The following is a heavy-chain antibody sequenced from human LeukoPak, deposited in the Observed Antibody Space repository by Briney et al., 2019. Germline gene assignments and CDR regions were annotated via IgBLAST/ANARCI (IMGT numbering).Heavy chain of an antibody. J-gene: IGHJ4*02. CDR1: AYSFSTYW. CDR3: ARREIGSGWYKVDY. Sequence: GEGLPISSNGSAYSFSTYWIAWARRVPRQGMEWRGFIYSGDFDTTYTPSSPGRVTISADKSISTRYLHWSSLKASDTAMYYCARREIGSGWYKVDYWGQGTLVTVSS. D-gene: IGHD6-19*01. V-gene: IGHV5-51*01. CDR2: IYSGDFDT.